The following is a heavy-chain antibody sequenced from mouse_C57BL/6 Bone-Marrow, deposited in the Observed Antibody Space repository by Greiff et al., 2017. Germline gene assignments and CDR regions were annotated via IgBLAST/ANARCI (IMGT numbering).Heavy chain of an antibody. Sequence: VQLQQSGAELARPGASVKLSCKASGYTFTSYGISWVKQRTGQGLEWIGEIYPRSGNTYYNEKFKGKATLTADKSSSTAYMELRSLTSEDSAVYFCARDPYYYGSRSYAMDYWGQGTSVTVSS. CDR1: GYTFTSYG. J-gene: IGHJ4*01. CDR3: ARDPYYYGSRSYAMDY. CDR2: IYPRSGNT. V-gene: IGHV1-81*01. D-gene: IGHD1-1*01.